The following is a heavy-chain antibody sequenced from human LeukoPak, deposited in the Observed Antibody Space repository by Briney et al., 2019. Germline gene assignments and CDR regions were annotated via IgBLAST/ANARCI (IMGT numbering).Heavy chain of an antibody. D-gene: IGHD3-9*01. Sequence: PGGSLRLSCAASGFTFSSYGMHWGRQAPGKGLEWMADIWSDASNTYYVDSVKGRFTISRDNSKNTLYLQMNSLRAEDTAVYYCARTYNIRYFDTWGQGTLVTVSS. CDR3: ARTYNIRYFDT. CDR2: IWSDASNT. V-gene: IGHV3-33*08. J-gene: IGHJ4*02. CDR1: GFTFSSYG.